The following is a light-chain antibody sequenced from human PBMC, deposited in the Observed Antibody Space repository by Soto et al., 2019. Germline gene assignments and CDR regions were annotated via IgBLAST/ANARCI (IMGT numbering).Light chain of an antibody. CDR1: QSVSSH. Sequence: EMVMPQSPATLSVSPGERATLACMASQSVSSHLAWYQQTPGQAPRLLIYGASTSAAGIPARFSGSGSETDFTLTIGCLQSEDFEVYYCQQYNDWPLIFGGGTKVEIK. V-gene: IGKV3-15*01. CDR2: GAS. CDR3: QQYNDWPLI. J-gene: IGKJ4*01.